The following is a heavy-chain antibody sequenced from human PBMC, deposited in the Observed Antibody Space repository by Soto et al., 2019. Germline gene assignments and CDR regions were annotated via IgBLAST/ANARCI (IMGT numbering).Heavy chain of an antibody. CDR2: IYYSGST. D-gene: IGHD3-22*01. V-gene: IGHV4-31*03. J-gene: IGHJ4*02. CDR3: ARGYYYDSSGYYSNYFDY. CDR1: GGSISSGGYY. Sequence: SETLSLTCTVSGGSISSGGYYWSWIRQHPGKGLEWIGYIYYSGSTYYNPSLKSRVTISVDTSKNQFSLKLSSVTAADTAVYYCARGYYYDSSGYYSNYFDYWGQGTLVTVPQ.